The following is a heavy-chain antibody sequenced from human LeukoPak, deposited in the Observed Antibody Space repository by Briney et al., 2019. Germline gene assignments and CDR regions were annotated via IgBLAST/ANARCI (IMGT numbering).Heavy chain of an antibody. J-gene: IGHJ4*02. CDR1: GYTFSIYG. CDR2: ISGYNGNT. CDR3: ARDATIFGVVSSFDY. V-gene: IGHV1-18*01. D-gene: IGHD3-3*01. Sequence: GASVKVSCKASGYTFSIYGISWVRQAPGQGLEWMGWISGYNGNTDYAQKVQSRVMMTTDTSTSTAYMELRSLRSDDTAVYYCARDATIFGVVSSFDYWGQGTLVTVSS.